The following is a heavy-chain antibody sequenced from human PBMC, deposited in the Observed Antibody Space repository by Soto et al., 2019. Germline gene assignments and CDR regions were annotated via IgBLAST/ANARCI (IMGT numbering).Heavy chain of an antibody. D-gene: IGHD2-15*01. CDR2: IWYDGSNK. CDR1: GFTFSSYG. J-gene: IGHJ4*02. CDR3: ARSCSGGSCYNFDY. V-gene: IGHV3-33*01. Sequence: GGSLRLSCAASGFTFSSYGMHWVRQAPGKGLEWVAVIWYDGSNKYYADSVKGRFTISRDNSKNTLYLQMNSLRAEDTAVYYCARSCSGGSCYNFDYWGQGTLVTVSS.